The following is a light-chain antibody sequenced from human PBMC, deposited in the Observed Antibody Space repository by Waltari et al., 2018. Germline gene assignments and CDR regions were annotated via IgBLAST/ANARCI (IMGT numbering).Light chain of an antibody. CDR3: CSCTSGYTWV. CDR2: GFS. CDR1: SSDVGAHDF. J-gene: IGLJ3*02. V-gene: IGLV2-14*01. Sequence: QSAPTQPPSVSGSPGQSVTIPCTGTSSDVGAHDFVSWYQQYPSKAPKLLLYGFSNRPAGFSDRVSGSKSGKTASLTISGVQPDDEADYDCCSCTSGYTWVFGGGTQLTVV.